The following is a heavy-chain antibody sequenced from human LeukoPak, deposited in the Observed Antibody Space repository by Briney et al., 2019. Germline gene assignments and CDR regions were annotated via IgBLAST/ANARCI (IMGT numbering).Heavy chain of an antibody. Sequence: PSETLSLTCTVSGGSISYFYWSWIRQPAGKGLEWIGRIYTSGSTNYNPSLKTRVIVSSDRSKNQFSLMLNSVTAADTAVYYCARDKGQYGSGTRGFTWFDPWGQGTLVTVSS. CDR1: GGSISYFY. V-gene: IGHV4-4*07. D-gene: IGHD3-10*01. CDR2: IYTSGST. J-gene: IGHJ5*02. CDR3: ARDKGQYGSGTRGFTWFDP.